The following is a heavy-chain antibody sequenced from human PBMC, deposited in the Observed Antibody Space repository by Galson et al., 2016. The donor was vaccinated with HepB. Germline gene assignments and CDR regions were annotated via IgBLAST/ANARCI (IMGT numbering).Heavy chain of an antibody. Sequence: SLRLSCAASGFTFSSYPMHWVRQAPGKGLEWVAGISRDGNNKYYTDSVRGRFTISRDNSKNTLYLQMNSPRAEDTALYYCARIYYDYVWGSYRESHFDYWGQGTLVTVSS. CDR3: ARIYYDYVWGSYRESHFDY. V-gene: IGHV3-30-3*01. CDR2: ISRDGNNK. J-gene: IGHJ4*02. CDR1: GFTFSSYP. D-gene: IGHD3-16*02.